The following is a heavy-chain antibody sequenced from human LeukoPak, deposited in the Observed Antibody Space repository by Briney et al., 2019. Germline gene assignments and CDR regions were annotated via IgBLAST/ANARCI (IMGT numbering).Heavy chain of an antibody. J-gene: IGHJ4*02. D-gene: IGHD2/OR15-2a*01. CDR2: IYPTDSNT. V-gene: IGHV5-51*01. Sequence: ADSLKISCKGSGNNFAGYRICWVRHVCGKGLEWMGIIYPTDSNTKYSPSLQGRVTISIDKYITTDYLQWSSLKASDTAMYYCARQGHSTRWFFDSWGQGTQVTVSS. CDR3: ARQGHSTRWFFDS. CDR1: GNNFAGYR.